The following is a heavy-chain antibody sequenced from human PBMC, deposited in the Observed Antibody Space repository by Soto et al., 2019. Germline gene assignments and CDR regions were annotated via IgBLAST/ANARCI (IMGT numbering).Heavy chain of an antibody. CDR3: ARVLGGSYYYFDY. V-gene: IGHV3-21*01. CDR2: ISSSSSDI. D-gene: IGHD1-26*01. Sequence: EVQLVESGGGLVKPGGSLRLSCAASGFTFSSYSMNWVRQSPGKGLEWVSSISSSSSDIYYADSVKGRFTISRDNAKNSLYLHMNSLRAEDTAVYYCARVLGGSYYYFDYWGQGTLVTVSS. J-gene: IGHJ4*02. CDR1: GFTFSSYS.